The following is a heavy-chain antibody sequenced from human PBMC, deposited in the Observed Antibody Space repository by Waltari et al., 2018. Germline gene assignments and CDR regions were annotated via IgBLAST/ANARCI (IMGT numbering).Heavy chain of an antibody. CDR2: NHPMWGSK. J-gene: IGHJ4*02. V-gene: IGHV1-46*01. CDR3: ARDRSGGIAAAGPFDY. CDR1: GYTFTSYY. Sequence: QVQLVQSGAEVKKPGASVKVSCKASGYTFTSYYMHWVRQAPGQGLEWMGRNHPMWGSKKYAKEVQGRGTMARGTSQSTVYLELGSLGSEGTAMYYCARDRSGGIAAAGPFDYWGQRTLVTVSS. D-gene: IGHD6-13*01.